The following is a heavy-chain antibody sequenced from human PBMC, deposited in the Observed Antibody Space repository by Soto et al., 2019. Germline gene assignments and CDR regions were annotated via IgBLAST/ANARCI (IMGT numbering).Heavy chain of an antibody. CDR3: AADTLYDFWSGYFPDY. J-gene: IGHJ4*02. Sequence: QMQLVQSGPEVKKPGTSVKVSCKASGFTFTSSAVQWVRQARGQRLEWIGWIVVGSGNTNYAQKFQERVTITRDMSTSTAYRELSSLRSEDTAVYYCAADTLYDFWSGYFPDYWGQGTLVTVSS. CDR1: GFTFTSSA. CDR2: IVVGSGNT. D-gene: IGHD3-3*01. V-gene: IGHV1-58*01.